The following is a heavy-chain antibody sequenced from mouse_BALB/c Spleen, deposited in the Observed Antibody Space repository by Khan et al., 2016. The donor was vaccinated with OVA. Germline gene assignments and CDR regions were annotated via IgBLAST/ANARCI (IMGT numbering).Heavy chain of an antibody. CDR2: ISSGGGDT. J-gene: IGHJ4*01. V-gene: IGHV5-9*03. CDR1: GFPFSIYT. D-gene: IGHD2-4*01. CDR3: ARSLIYYDYDGNAMDY. Sequence: EVELVESGGGLVKPGGSLKLSCAASGFPFSIYTMSWVRQTPAKRLEWVATISSGGGDTYYSDSVKGRFTISRDNAKNNLYLQMSSLRSEDTALYYCARSLIYYDYDGNAMDYWGQGTSVTVSS.